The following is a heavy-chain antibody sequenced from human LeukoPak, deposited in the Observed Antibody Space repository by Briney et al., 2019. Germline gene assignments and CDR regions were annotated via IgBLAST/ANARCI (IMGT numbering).Heavy chain of an antibody. Sequence: QTSETLSLTCSVSGASVSSDYWNWIRQSPGRGLEWIGYTHYRGDINYNPSLKSRLTMSVDASSNQVSLKLSSVTAADAAAYYCGRNLGSGSDHWGQGTLVTVSS. CDR1: GASVSSDY. J-gene: IGHJ4*02. CDR3: GRNLGSGSDH. V-gene: IGHV4-59*02. CDR2: THYRGDI. D-gene: IGHD3-10*01.